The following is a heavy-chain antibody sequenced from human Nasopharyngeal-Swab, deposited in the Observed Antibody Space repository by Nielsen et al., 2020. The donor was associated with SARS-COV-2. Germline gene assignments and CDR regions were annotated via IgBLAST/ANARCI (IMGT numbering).Heavy chain of an antibody. CDR3: AKEYDIAIFGVDVRYFDY. D-gene: IGHD3-3*01. CDR1: GFTFHDYA. V-gene: IGHV3-9*01. Sequence: SLKISCAASGFTFHDYAMHWVRQAPGKGLEWVSGISWNSGSTGYADSVKGRFTISRDNAKNSLYLQMNSLRAEDTALYYCAKEYDIAIFGVDVRYFDYWGQGTLVTVSS. J-gene: IGHJ4*02. CDR2: ISWNSGST.